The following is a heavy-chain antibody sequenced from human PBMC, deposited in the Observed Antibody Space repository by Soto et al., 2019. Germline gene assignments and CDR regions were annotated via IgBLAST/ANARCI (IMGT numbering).Heavy chain of an antibody. Sequence: ISLTFSFSGGPISSGGSYWSWILQHPGKGLEWIGYIYYSGSTCYNPSLKSRVTMSFDTSQNHFSLKLTSVTAADTAIYYCARDSGSGSSYTNINFYYGMDVWGQGTTVTVSS. V-gene: IGHV4-31*02. CDR3: ARDSGSGSSYTNINFYYGMDV. J-gene: IGHJ6*02. CDR1: GGPISSGGSY. D-gene: IGHD3-10*01. CDR2: IYYSGST.